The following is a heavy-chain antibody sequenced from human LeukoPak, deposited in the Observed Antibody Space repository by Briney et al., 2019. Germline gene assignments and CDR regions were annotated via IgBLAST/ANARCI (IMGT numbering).Heavy chain of an antibody. CDR1: GGSISSSSYY. J-gene: IGHJ5*02. CDR3: ASGPGIAAAVDNWFDP. Sequence: SSETLSLTCTVSGGSISSSSYYWGWIRQPPGNGLEWIGSIYYSGSTYYNPSLKSRVTISVDTSKNQFSLKLSSVTAADTAVYYCASGPGIAAAVDNWFDPWGQGTLVTVSS. V-gene: IGHV4-39*01. D-gene: IGHD6-13*01. CDR2: IYYSGST.